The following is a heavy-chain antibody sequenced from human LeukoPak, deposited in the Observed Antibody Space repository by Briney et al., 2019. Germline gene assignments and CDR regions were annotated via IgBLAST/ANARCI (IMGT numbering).Heavy chain of an antibody. CDR3: ARDLPGDYDFYFDY. V-gene: IGHV1-2*04. J-gene: IGHJ4*02. CDR2: INPNSGGT. CDR1: GYTFTGYY. Sequence: ASVKVSCKASGYTFTGYYMHWVRQAPGQGLEWMEWINPNSGGTNYAQKFQGWVTMTRDTSISTAYMELSRLRSDDTAVYYCARDLPGDYDFYFDYWGQGTLVTVSS. D-gene: IGHD3-3*01.